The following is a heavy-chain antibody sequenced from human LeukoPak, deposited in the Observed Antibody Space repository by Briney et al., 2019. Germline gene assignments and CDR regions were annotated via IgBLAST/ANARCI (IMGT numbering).Heavy chain of an antibody. V-gene: IGHV1-8*01. CDR1: GYTFTSYD. CDR2: MNPDSGNT. J-gene: IGHJ6*02. CDR3: ARDEVVAAPNYFGMVV. Sequence: ASVKVSCTASGYTFTSYDVNWVRQATGQGLEWMGWMNPDSGNTGLAQKFQGRVTLTRDTSLSTAYMELSNLRSDDTAVYYCARDEVVAAPNYFGMVVWGQGTTVSVSS. D-gene: IGHD2-15*01.